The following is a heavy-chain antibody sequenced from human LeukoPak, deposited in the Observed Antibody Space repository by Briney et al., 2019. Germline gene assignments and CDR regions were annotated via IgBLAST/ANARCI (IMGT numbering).Heavy chain of an antibody. CDR2: ISAYNGNT. J-gene: IGHJ4*02. CDR3: ARGQINYYDSSGYFDY. CDR1: GYTFTSYG. Sequence: ASVKVPCKASGYTFTSYGISWVRQAPGQGLEWMGWISAYNGNTNYAQKLQGRVTMTTDTSTSTAYMELRSLRSDDTAVYYCARGQINYYDSSGYFDYWGQGTLVTVSS. D-gene: IGHD3-22*01. V-gene: IGHV1-18*01.